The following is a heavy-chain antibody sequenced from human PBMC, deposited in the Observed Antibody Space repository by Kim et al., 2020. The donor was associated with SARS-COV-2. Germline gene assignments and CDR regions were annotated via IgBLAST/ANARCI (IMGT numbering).Heavy chain of an antibody. V-gene: IGHV1-2*04. CDR3: AREGLYPITMVRGVPPDHYGMDV. CDR2: INPNSGGT. J-gene: IGHJ6*02. D-gene: IGHD3-10*01. Sequence: ASVKVSCKASGYTFTGYYMHWVRQAPGQGLEWMGWINPNSGGTNYAQKFQGWVTMTRDTSISTAYMELSRLRSDDTAVYYCAREGLYPITMVRGVPPDHYGMDVWGQGTPVTVSS. CDR1: GYTFTGYY.